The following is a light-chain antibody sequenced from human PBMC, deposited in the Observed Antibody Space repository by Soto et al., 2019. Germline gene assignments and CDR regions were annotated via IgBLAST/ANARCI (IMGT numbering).Light chain of an antibody. CDR1: SSDVGSYNL. CDR3: CAYAVSCSALYV. Sequence: QSVLTQPASVSGSPGQSITISCTGTSSDVGSYNLVSWYQQHPGKAPKLMIYEGSKRPSGVSNRFSGSKSGNTASLTISGLQAEDEADDYCCAYAVSCSALYVFATGTRVTVL. V-gene: IGLV2-23*01. CDR2: EGS. J-gene: IGLJ1*01.